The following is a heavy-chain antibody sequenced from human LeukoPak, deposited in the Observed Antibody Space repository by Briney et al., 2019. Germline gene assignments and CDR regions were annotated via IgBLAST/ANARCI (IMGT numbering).Heavy chain of an antibody. CDR1: GGSISSGGYY. V-gene: IGHV4-31*03. CDR3: ASSTVTTQNFDY. CDR2: IYYSGST. Sequence: SQTLSLTCTVSGGSISSGGYYWSWIRQHPGKGLEWIGYIYYSGSTYYNPSLKSRVTISVDTSKNQFSLKLSSVTAADTAVYYCASSTVTTQNFDYWGQGTLVTVSS. J-gene: IGHJ4*02. D-gene: IGHD4-17*01.